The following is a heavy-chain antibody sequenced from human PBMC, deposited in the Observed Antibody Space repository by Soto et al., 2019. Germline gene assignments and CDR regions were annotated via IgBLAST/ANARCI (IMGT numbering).Heavy chain of an antibody. CDR3: ARDPYIARAAAGTSAWFDP. V-gene: IGHV1-18*01. Sequence: ASVKVYCTASGYTFSSYGISRVRQAPGQGLEWMGWISAYNGNTNYAQKLQGRVTMTTDRYTSTAYMELRSLRSDDTAVYYCARDPYIARAAAGTSAWFDPWGQGPLVTFSS. CDR2: ISAYNGNT. D-gene: IGHD6-13*01. CDR1: GYTFSSYG. J-gene: IGHJ5*02.